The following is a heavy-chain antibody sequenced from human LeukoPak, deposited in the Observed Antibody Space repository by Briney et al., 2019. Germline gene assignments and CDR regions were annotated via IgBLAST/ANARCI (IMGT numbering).Heavy chain of an antibody. CDR1: GFSLRDYD. CDR2: INGGGDIM. CDR3: AMRDRGYGLDI. V-gene: IGHV3-23*01. J-gene: IGHJ3*02. D-gene: IGHD3-10*01. Sequence: GGSLRLSCAASGFSLRDYDLIWVRQAPGKGLDWVSIINGGGDIMMYEDSVKGRFTISRDSSKNTFYLQMNSLRVEDTAVYYCAMRDRGYGLDIWGQGTMVTVSS.